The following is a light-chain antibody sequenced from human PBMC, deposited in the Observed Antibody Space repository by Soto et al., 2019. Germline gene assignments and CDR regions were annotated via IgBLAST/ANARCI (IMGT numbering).Light chain of an antibody. J-gene: IGLJ3*02. Sequence: QSALTQPASVSGSPGQSITISCTGTSSDVGGYNYVSWYQQHPGKAPKLMIYEVSNRPSGVSNRFSGSKSANSASLAISGLKSEDEADYYCAAWDDGLNGWLFGGGTKVTVL. V-gene: IGLV2-14*01. CDR1: SSDVGGYNY. CDR2: EVS. CDR3: AAWDDGLNGWL.